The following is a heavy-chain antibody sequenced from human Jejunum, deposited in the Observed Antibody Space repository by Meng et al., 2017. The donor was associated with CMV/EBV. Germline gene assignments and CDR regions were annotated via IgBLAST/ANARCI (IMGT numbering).Heavy chain of an antibody. CDR3: ARGVISYHDS. Sequence: SCNASGYTFTNVAIHWVSQDRGQRLEWMGWIYTESVHTKVSQKLQGRVSFTRDTSATTAYMELSSLRSEDTAVYYCARGVISYHDSWGQGTLVTVSS. D-gene: IGHD3-16*01. CDR1: GYTFTNVA. J-gene: IGHJ5*02. CDR2: IYTESVHT. V-gene: IGHV1-3*04.